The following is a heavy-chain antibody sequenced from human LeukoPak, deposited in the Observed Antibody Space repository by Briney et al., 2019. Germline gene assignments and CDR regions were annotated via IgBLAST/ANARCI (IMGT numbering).Heavy chain of an antibody. D-gene: IGHD5-12*01. CDR1: GGSISSSSYY. Sequence: SETLSLTCTVSGGSISSSSYYWGWIRQPPGKGLEWIGSIYYSGSTYYNPSLKSRVTISVDTSKNQFSLKLSSVTAADTAVYYCARDIVAMNNRTGNYYYYGMDVWGQGTTVTVSS. CDR2: IYYSGST. V-gene: IGHV4-39*07. J-gene: IGHJ6*02. CDR3: ARDIVAMNNRTGNYYYYGMDV.